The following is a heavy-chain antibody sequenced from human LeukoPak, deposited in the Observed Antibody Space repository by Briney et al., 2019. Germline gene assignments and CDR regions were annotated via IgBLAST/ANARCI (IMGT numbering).Heavy chain of an antibody. CDR3: VKLPYSDTSAYYVDY. CDR1: GFTFINAW. J-gene: IGHJ4*02. V-gene: IGHV3-64D*06. D-gene: IGHD3-22*01. Sequence: GGSLRLSCAASGFTFINAWMSWVRQAPGKGLEYVSAISSNGGSTYYAGSVKGRFTISRDNSKNTLSLQMSSLRPEDTAVYYCVKLPYSDTSAYYVDYWGQGTLVTVSS. CDR2: ISSNGGST.